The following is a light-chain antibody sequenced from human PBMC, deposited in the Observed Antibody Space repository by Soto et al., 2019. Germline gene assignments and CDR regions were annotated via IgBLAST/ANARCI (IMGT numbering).Light chain of an antibody. Sequence: EIVLTQSPGTLSLSPGERATLSCRASRSVTSNYLGWYQQKPGQAPRLLIYGASSRATGIPDRFSGSWSGTDFTLTVSRLETEDFALYYCQQYASSPFTFGQGTKLEI. CDR2: GAS. CDR1: RSVTSNY. CDR3: QQYASSPFT. J-gene: IGKJ2*01. V-gene: IGKV3-20*01.